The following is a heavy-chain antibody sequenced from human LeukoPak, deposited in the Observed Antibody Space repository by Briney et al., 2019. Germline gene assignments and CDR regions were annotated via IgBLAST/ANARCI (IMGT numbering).Heavy chain of an antibody. Sequence: PGGSLRLSCAVSGLNFRKSWMTWVRHAPGRGLEWVANIKDDGSEKYYVDSVKGRFTISRDNAKNSLYLQMNSLSAEDTAVYYCTNWGGTWGLDFWGQGILVSVSS. CDR2: IKDDGSEK. D-gene: IGHD7-27*01. J-gene: IGHJ4*02. CDR1: GLNFRKSW. V-gene: IGHV3-7*01. CDR3: TNWGGTWGLDF.